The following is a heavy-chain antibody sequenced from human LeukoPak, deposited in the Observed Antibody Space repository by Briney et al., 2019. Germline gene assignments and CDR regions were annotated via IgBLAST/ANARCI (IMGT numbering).Heavy chain of an antibody. CDR2: ITGSGDNT. V-gene: IGHV3-23*01. CDR3: AKRGPAGAGKSPDYFDY. D-gene: IGHD6-19*01. CDR1: GFPFSSYV. Sequence: SGGSLRLSCAASGFPFSSYVMSWVRQAPGKGLEWVSAITGSGDNTYYADSVKGRFTISRDNSKNTLYLQMNSLRAEDTAVYYCAKRGPAGAGKSPDYFDYWGQGTLVTVSS. J-gene: IGHJ4*02.